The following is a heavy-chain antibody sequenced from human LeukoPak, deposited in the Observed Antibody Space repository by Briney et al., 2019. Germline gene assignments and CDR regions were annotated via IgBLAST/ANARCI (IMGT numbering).Heavy chain of an antibody. CDR1: GYTLTELS. CDR3: ATVQMGNLGDYYDSSGYYYN. D-gene: IGHD3-22*01. CDR2: FDPEDGET. V-gene: IGHV1-24*01. J-gene: IGHJ4*02. Sequence: ASVKVSCKVSGYTLTELSMHWVRQAPGKGLEWMGGFDPEDGETIYAQKFQGRVTMTEDTSTDTAYMELSSLRSEDTAVYCCATVQMGNLGDYYDSSGYYYNWGQGTLVTVSS.